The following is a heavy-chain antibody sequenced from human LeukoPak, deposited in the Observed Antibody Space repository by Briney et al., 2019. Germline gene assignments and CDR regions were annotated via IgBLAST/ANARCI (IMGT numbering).Heavy chain of an antibody. D-gene: IGHD3-22*01. Sequence: PGGSLRLSCAASGFTFSSYEMNWVRQAPGKGLEWVSYISSSGSTIYYADSVKGRFTISRDNAKNSLYLQMNSLRAEDTAVHYCVGDSSGYYYGYYYMDVWGKGTTVTVSS. V-gene: IGHV3-48*03. J-gene: IGHJ6*03. CDR2: ISSSGSTI. CDR3: VGDSSGYYYGYYYMDV. CDR1: GFTFSSYE.